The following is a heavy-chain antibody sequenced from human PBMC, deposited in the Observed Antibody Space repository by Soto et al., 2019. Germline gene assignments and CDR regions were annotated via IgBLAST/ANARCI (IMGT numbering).Heavy chain of an antibody. CDR2: IYYSGST. CDR3: ARHRASNWFDP. D-gene: IGHD5-12*01. CDR1: VGSISISSYD. J-gene: IGHJ5*02. V-gene: IGHV4-39*01. Sequence: PSETLSVTCIVSVGSISISSYDWGWIRQPPGKGLEWIGSIYYSGSTYYNPSLKSRVTISVDTSKNQFSLKLSSVTAADTAVFYCARHRASNWFDPWGQGTLVTVSS.